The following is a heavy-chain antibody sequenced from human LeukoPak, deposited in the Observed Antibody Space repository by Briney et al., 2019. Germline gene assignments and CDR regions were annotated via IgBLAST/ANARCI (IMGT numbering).Heavy chain of an antibody. V-gene: IGHV4-59*01. Sequence: PSETLSLTCTVSGGSISSYYWSWIRQPPGKGLEWIGYIYYSGSTNYNPSLKSRVTISVDTSKNQFSLKLSSVTAADTAVYYCARVKKEYYYYGMDVWAKGPRSPSP. CDR3: ARVKKEYYYYGMDV. CDR1: GGSISSYY. J-gene: IGHJ6*02. CDR2: IYYSGST.